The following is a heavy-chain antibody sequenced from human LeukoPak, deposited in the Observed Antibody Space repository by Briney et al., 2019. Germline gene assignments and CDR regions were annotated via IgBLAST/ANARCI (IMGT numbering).Heavy chain of an antibody. CDR1: GFTFSSHG. Sequence: GGSLRLSCAASGFTFSSHGMNWVRQAPGKGLEWVANIKQDGSEKYYVDSVKGRFTISRDNAKNSLYLQMNSLRAEDTAVYYCARGRNGYWGQGTLVTVSS. CDR3: ARGRNGY. D-gene: IGHD2-8*01. V-gene: IGHV3-7*01. CDR2: IKQDGSEK. J-gene: IGHJ4*02.